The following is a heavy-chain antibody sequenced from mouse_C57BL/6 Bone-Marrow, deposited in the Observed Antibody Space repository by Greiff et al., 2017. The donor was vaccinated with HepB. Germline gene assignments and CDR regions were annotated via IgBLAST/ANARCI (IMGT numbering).Heavy chain of an antibody. Sequence: EVHLVESGGGLVKPGGSLKLSCAASGFTFSSYAMSWVRQTPEKRLEWVATISDGGSYTYYPDNVKGRFTISRDNAKNNLYLQMSHLKSEDTAMYYCARDRGTYDGYSFAYWGQGTLVTVSA. J-gene: IGHJ3*01. D-gene: IGHD2-3*01. CDR1: GFTFSSYA. V-gene: IGHV5-4*01. CDR3: ARDRGTYDGYSFAY. CDR2: ISDGGSYT.